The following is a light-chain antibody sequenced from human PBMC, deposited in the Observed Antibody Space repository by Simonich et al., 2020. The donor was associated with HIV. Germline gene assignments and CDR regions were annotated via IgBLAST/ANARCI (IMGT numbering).Light chain of an antibody. J-gene: IGKJ1*01. V-gene: IGKV3-15*01. CDR1: QNVTRN. Sequence: EIVMTQSPATLSVSTGERATCSCRVSQNVTRNLALYQQKPGQAPRLLIYGASSRAIGIPARFSGSGSGTEFTLTISSLQSEDFAVYYCQEYNKWPSWTFGQGTKVEIK. CDR2: GAS. CDR3: QEYNKWPSWT.